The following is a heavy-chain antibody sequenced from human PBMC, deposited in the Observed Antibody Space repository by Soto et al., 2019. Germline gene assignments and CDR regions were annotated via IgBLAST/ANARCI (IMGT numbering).Heavy chain of an antibody. CDR2: IYHSGST. D-gene: IGHD5-12*01. V-gene: IGHV4-30-2*01. CDR3: ARLGGYSGYDQITYDY. Sequence: SETLSLTCAFSGCSISSGGYSWSWIRQPPGKGLEWIGYIYHSGSTYYNPSLESRVTISVDRSKNQFSLKLSSVTAADTAVYYCARLGGYSGYDQITYDYWGQGTLVTVSS. J-gene: IGHJ4*02. CDR1: GCSISSGGYS.